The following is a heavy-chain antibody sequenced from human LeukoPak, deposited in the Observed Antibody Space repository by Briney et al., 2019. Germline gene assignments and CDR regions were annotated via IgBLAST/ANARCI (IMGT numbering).Heavy chain of an antibody. CDR2: ISGSGGST. V-gene: IGHV3-23*01. CDR3: AKAFERLFYDRGGYYFDY. Sequence: PGGSLRLSCAASGFTFSSYAMSWVRQAPGKGLEWVSAISGSGGSTYYADSVKGRFTISRDNSKNTLYLQMNSLRAEDTAVYYCAKAFERLFYDRGGYYFDYWGQGTLVTVSS. CDR1: GFTFSSYA. D-gene: IGHD3-22*01. J-gene: IGHJ4*02.